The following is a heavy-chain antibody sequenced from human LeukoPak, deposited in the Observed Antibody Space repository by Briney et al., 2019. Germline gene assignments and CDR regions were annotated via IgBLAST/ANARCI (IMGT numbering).Heavy chain of an antibody. V-gene: IGHV3-7*01. Sequence: PGGSLRLSCTASGFTFRSYWMSWIRQAPGKGPEWVANIKQDGGQIYYVDSVKGRFTISRDNAKNSLFLQMNSLRAEDTAVYYCARDKLVGDSYFEYWGQGTLVTVSS. CDR3: ARDKLVGDSYFEY. CDR2: IKQDGGQI. D-gene: IGHD1-26*01. J-gene: IGHJ4*02. CDR1: GFTFRSYW.